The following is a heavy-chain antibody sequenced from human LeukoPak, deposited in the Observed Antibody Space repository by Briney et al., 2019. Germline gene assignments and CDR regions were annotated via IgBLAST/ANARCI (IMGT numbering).Heavy chain of an antibody. Sequence: SETLSLTCTVSGGSISNYYWNWIRQPAGKGLEWIGRIYTSGSTDYNPSLKSRVTMSVDTSKNHLSLKLSSVTAADTAVYYCVRGYCRGGSGSGDAFDIWGQGTMFTVSS. J-gene: IGHJ3*02. V-gene: IGHV4-4*07. CDR1: GGSISNYY. CDR2: IYTSGST. D-gene: IGHD2-15*01. CDR3: VRGYCRGGSGSGDAFDI.